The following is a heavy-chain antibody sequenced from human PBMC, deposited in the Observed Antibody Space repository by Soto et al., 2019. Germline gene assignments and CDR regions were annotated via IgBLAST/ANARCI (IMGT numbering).Heavy chain of an antibody. CDR2: ISAYNGNT. CDR3: ARVRCSSTSCYGNWFDP. Sequence: ASVKVSCKASGYTFTSYGISWVRQAPGQGLEWMGWISAYNGNTNYAQKLQGRVTMTTDTSTSTAYMELRSLRSDDTAVYYCARVRCSSTSCYGNWFDPWGQGTLVTVSS. J-gene: IGHJ5*02. CDR1: GYTFTSYG. V-gene: IGHV1-18*01. D-gene: IGHD2-2*01.